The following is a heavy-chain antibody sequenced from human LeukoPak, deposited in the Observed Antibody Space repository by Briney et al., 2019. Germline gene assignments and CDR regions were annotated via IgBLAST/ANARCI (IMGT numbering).Heavy chain of an antibody. Sequence: PGGSLRLSCSASGLTFSYYAMHCVRQAPGKGLEDVSAISSNGGSTHYADSVKGRFTMSRDNSKNTLYLQMTSLRAEDTAVYYCVKMGYCSSTSCYNYCDYWGQGTLVTVSS. J-gene: IGHJ4*02. CDR2: ISSNGGST. CDR1: GLTFSYYA. D-gene: IGHD2-2*02. CDR3: VKMGYCSSTSCYNYCDY. V-gene: IGHV3-64D*09.